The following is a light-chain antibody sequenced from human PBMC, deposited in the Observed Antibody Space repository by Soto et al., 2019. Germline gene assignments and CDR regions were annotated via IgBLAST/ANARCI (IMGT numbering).Light chain of an antibody. J-gene: IGLJ3*02. CDR1: SSNIGSKT. Sequence: QSVLTQPPSASGTPGQRVTISCSGSSSNIGSKTVNWYQQLPGTAPKLLIHTNNQRPSGVPDRFSGSKSGTSASLAISGLQSEDEADYYCASWDDSLNGRDWVFGGGTKVTVL. CDR3: ASWDDSLNGRDWV. CDR2: TNN. V-gene: IGLV1-44*01.